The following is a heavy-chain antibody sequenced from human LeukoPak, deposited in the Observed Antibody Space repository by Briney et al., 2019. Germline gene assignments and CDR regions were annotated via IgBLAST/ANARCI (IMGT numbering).Heavy chain of an antibody. Sequence: GGSLRLSCAASGFTFSSYAMHWVRQAPGKGLEWVAVISYDGSNKYYADSVKGRFTISRDNSKNTLYLQMNSLRAEDTAVYYCAKDHSIAVAPGDWGQGTLVTVSS. CDR2: ISYDGSNK. CDR3: AKDHSIAVAPGD. J-gene: IGHJ4*02. CDR1: GFTFSSYA. V-gene: IGHV3-30*04. D-gene: IGHD6-19*01.